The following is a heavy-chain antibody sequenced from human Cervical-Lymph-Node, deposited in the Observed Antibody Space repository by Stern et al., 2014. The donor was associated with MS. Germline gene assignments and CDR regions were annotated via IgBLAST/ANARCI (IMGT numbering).Heavy chain of an antibody. CDR2: ISAQTGST. CDR1: GYTFTSNG. J-gene: IGHJ3*02. D-gene: IGHD4/OR15-4a*01. Sequence: QVQLVQSGLEVKKPGASVKVSCKASGYTFTSNGISWVRQAPGQGLEWMGWISAQTGSTAYVQSFHDRFTMTTDPSTRTAFMELRSLRSDDTAMYYCARHKDHGLDIWGQGTMVTISS. CDR3: ARHKDHGLDI. V-gene: IGHV1-18*01.